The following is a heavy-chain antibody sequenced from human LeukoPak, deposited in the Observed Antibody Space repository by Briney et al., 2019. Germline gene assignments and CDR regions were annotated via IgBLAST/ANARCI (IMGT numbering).Heavy chain of an antibody. Sequence: ASVKVSSKASVYTFTLYYMHSVRQAPGHRLEGMGGINPNSGGTNYAQKFQGRVTMTRDTSISTAYMELSRLRSDDTAVYYCARDRDSSGWYGGDYWGQGTLVTVSS. CDR1: VYTFTLYY. V-gene: IGHV1-2*02. J-gene: IGHJ4*02. CDR2: INPNSGGT. CDR3: ARDRDSSGWYGGDY. D-gene: IGHD6-19*01.